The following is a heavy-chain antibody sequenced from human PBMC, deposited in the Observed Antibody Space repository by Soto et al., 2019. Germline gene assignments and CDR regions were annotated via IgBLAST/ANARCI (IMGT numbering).Heavy chain of an antibody. J-gene: IGHJ4*02. V-gene: IGHV3-30*18. CDR1: GFTFSTYA. CDR2: TSHDGRNA. D-gene: IGHD1-20*01. Sequence: GGSLRLSCAASGFTFSTYAMHWVRQGPGKGLEWVAVTSHDGRNAFYADSVKGRFTIFRDNSKNTLYLQMSSLRGEDTAVYYCAKGKYDCNDPNDSWGQGTQVPVSS. CDR3: AKGKYDCNDPNDS.